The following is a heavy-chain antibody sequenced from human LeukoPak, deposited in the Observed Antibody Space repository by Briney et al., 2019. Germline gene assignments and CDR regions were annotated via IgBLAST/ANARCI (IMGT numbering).Heavy chain of an antibody. D-gene: IGHD5-12*01. CDR2: IYYTGST. CDR1: GGSISTYD. V-gene: IGHV4-59*01. CDR3: AKPRATGQGIFDL. Sequence: SETLSLTCTISGGSISTYDWSWIRQRPRKGLEWMWYIYYTGSTNYNPSLKSRVTISVELSKNQFSLKLSSVTAADTAVYYCAKPRATGQGIFDLWGQGAMVTVSS. J-gene: IGHJ3*01.